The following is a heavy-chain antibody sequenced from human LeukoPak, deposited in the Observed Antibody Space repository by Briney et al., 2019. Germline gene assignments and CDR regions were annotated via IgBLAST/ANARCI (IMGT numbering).Heavy chain of an antibody. CDR2: IYYSGNT. V-gene: IGHV4-59*01. CDR3: ARVVRGFDP. J-gene: IGHJ5*02. Sequence: SETLSLTCIVSGAFISSYYWSWIRQPPGKGLEWIGYIYYSGNTNYNPSLKSRVNISVDTSKNQFSLKLSSVTAADTAVYYCARVVRGFDPWGQGTLVTVSS. CDR1: GAFISSYY.